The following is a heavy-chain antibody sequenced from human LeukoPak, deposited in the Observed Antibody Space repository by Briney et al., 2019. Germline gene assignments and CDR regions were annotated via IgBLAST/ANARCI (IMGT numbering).Heavy chain of an antibody. CDR2: IDFRSGDS. V-gene: IGHV3-21*01. CDR3: ARPEHLGAAITDAFDI. D-gene: IGHD1-26*01. J-gene: IGHJ3*02. CDR1: GFTFSSYS. Sequence: KAGGSLRLSCAASGFTFSSYSMNWVRQAPGKGLEWVSSIDFRSGDSFHADSVKGRFAISRDNAKRSLYLQMHSLRAEDTAVYYCARPEHLGAAITDAFDIWGQGTMVTVSS.